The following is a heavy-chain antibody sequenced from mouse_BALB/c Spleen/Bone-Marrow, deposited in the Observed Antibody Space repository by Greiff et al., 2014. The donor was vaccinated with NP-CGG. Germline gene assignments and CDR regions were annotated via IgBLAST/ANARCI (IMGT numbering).Heavy chain of an antibody. CDR1: GYTFTEYT. J-gene: IGHJ4*01. V-gene: IGHV1-18*01. CDR2: INPNNGXT. CDR3: ARSEGRYYFAMNY. Sequence: EVKLMESGPELVKPGTSVKISCKTSGYTFTEYTMHWVKQSHGKSPEWIGGINPNNGXTSXXXXXXGXAXLTXXKSSSTAYMELRSLTSEDSAVYYCARSEGRYYFAMNYWGQGTSATVTA.